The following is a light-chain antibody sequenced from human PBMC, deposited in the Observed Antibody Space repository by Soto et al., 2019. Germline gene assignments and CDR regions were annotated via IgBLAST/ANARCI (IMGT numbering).Light chain of an antibody. V-gene: IGKV3-20*01. CDR2: GTS. J-gene: IGKJ1*01. Sequence: EIVLTQSPGTLSVSPGERATLSCRASQTISSNKLAWYQQKPGQAPSLLIYGTSSRATGIPDRFSGSGSGIDFTLTISRLEPEDSAIYYCQQYVSWTFGQGTKVEI. CDR1: QTISSNK. CDR3: QQYVSWT.